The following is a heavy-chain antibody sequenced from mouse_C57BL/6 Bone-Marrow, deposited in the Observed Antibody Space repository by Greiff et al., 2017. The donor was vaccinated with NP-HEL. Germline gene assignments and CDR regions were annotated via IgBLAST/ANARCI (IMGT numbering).Heavy chain of an antibody. CDR1: GYPFTSYW. CDR3: ARRGLLGAMDY. J-gene: IGHJ4*01. D-gene: IGHD2-3*01. Sequence: QVQLQQPGAELVMPGASVKLSCKASGYPFTSYWMHWVKQRPGQGLEWIGEIDPSDSYTNYNQKFKGKSTLTVDKSSSTAYMQLSSLTSEDSAVYYCARRGLLGAMDYWGQGTSVTVSS. V-gene: IGHV1-69*01. CDR2: IDPSDSYT.